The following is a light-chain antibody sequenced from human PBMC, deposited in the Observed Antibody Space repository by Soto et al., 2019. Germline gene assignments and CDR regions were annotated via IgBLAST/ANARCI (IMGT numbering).Light chain of an antibody. J-gene: IGKJ4*01. Sequence: DIQMTQSPSSVSASVGDRVTITCRANQDINSWLTWYQQKPGKAPKVLIYIASRLQIGVPSRFSGRGSGTDFSLTISNLQPEDFATYFCQQSKSFPLTFGGGTKVDIK. CDR1: QDINSW. CDR3: QQSKSFPLT. V-gene: IGKV1-12*01. CDR2: IAS.